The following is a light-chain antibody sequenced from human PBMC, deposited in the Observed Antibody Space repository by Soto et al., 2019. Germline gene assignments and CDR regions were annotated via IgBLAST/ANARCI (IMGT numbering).Light chain of an antibody. Sequence: QSALTQPASVSGSPGQSITISCTGTSSDIGHYDYVSWYQQHPGKAPKLMIYHVTYRPSGISYRFSGSKSGNTASLTISGLQAEDEGDYYCASYTRTTTLVFGGGTKLTVL. J-gene: IGLJ2*01. CDR2: HVT. V-gene: IGLV2-14*03. CDR3: ASYTRTTTLV. CDR1: SSDIGHYDY.